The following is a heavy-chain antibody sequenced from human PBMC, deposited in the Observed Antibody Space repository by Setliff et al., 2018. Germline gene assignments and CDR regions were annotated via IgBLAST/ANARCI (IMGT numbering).Heavy chain of an antibody. V-gene: IGHV4-31*03. D-gene: IGHD4-17*01. J-gene: IGHJ4*02. CDR1: GYPISRGFY. Sequence: SLTCTVSGYPISRGFYWNWIRQHPGKGLEWIGYIYYSGSTYYNPSLKSRVTISVDTSKNQFSLKLSSVTAADTAVYYCARGTTVVTSPFDYWGQGTLVTVSS. CDR2: IYYSGST. CDR3: ARGTTVVTSPFDY.